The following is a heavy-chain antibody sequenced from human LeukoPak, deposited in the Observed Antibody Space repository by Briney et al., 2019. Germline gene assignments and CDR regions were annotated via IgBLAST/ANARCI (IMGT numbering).Heavy chain of an antibody. Sequence: ASVKVSCKASGGTFSSYAISWVRQAPGQGLEWMGWINPNSGGTNYAQKFQGRVTMTRDTSISTAYMELSRLRSDDTAVYYCYCSSTSCYAPWGQGTLVTVSS. CDR3: YCSSTSCYAP. CDR2: INPNSGGT. J-gene: IGHJ5*02. V-gene: IGHV1-2*02. CDR1: GGTFSSYA. D-gene: IGHD2-2*01.